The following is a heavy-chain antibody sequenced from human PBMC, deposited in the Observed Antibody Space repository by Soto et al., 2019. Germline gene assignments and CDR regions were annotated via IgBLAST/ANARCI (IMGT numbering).Heavy chain of an antibody. J-gene: IGHJ2*01. CDR1: GFTFSSYA. Sequence: PGGSLRLSCAASGFTFSSYAISWVRQAPGKGLEWVSAISGSGGSTYYADSVRGWFTISRDNSKNTLYLQMNSLRAEDTAVYYCAKDRRQLWLRGWYFDLWGRGTLVTVSS. CDR3: AKDRRQLWLRGWYFDL. D-gene: IGHD5-18*01. CDR2: ISGSGGST. V-gene: IGHV3-23*01.